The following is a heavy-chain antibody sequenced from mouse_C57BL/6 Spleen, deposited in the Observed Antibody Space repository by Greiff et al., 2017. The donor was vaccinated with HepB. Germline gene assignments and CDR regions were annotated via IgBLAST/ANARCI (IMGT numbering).Heavy chain of an antibody. D-gene: IGHD1-1*01. CDR3: TSRYYYGSSYVAY. V-gene: IGHV6-6*01. J-gene: IGHJ3*01. CDR2: IRNKANNHAT. CDR1: GFTFSDAW. Sequence: EVMLVESGGGLVQPGGSMKLSCAASGFTFSDAWMDWVRQSPEKGLEWVAEIRNKANNHATYYAESVKGRFTISRDDSKSSVYLQMNSLRAEDTGIYYCTSRYYYGSSYVAYWGQGTLVTVSA.